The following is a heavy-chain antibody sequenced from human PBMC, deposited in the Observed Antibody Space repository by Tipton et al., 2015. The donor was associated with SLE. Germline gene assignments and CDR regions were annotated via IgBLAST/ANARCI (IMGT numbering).Heavy chain of an antibody. D-gene: IGHD3-9*01. CDR2: VYDSEST. CDR1: GGSLSTSSYY. Sequence: LRLSCTVSGGSLSTSSYYWGLIRQPPGKGLEWIGTVYDSESTYYNPSLKSRVTISVDTSKNQFSLKLGSVTAADTAVYYCARTPRYYDMLTSYYMPPDYWGQGTRVTVSS. V-gene: IGHV4-39*07. CDR3: ARTPRYYDMLTSYYMPPDY. J-gene: IGHJ4*02.